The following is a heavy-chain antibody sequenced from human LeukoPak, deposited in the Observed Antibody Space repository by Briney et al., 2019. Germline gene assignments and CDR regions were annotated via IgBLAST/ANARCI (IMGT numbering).Heavy chain of an antibody. CDR2: IYNSGKT. V-gene: IGHV4-4*07. J-gene: IGHJ4*02. CDR1: GGSTTNYY. CDR3: ARSGHFMGFSGDYLCDY. Sequence: SETLSLTCSVPGGSTTNYYWSWIRQSPGKGLEWIGLIYNSGKTNYNTPRRSRVTMAVDTPKNQFSLKLSSVTAADTAVYYCARSGHFMGFSGDYLCDYWGEGTLVTVSS. D-gene: IGHD4-17*01.